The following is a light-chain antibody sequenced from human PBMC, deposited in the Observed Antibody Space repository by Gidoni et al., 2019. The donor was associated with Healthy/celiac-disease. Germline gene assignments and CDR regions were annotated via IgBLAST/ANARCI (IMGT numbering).Light chain of an antibody. V-gene: IGKV1-33*01. J-gene: IGKJ3*01. CDR3: QQYDNLPRFT. CDR2: DAS. Sequence: DIQMTQSPSSLSASVGDRVTITCQASQDISNYLNWYQQKPGKAPKLLIYDASNLETGVPSRFSGSGSGTDFTFTISSLQPEDIATYYCQQYDNLPRFTFGPXTKVDIK. CDR1: QDISNY.